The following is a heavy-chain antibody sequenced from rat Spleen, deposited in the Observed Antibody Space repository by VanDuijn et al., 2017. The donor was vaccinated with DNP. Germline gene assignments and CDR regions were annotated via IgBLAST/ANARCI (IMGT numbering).Heavy chain of an antibody. V-gene: IGHV3-3*01. CDR3: ARWPGYNPPYAMDA. J-gene: IGHJ4*01. CDR1: GYSITSCCR. D-gene: IGHD1-4*01. Sequence: EVQLQESGPGLVEPSQSLSLTCSVTGYSITSCCRWTWIRKFPGNKLEWMGYINSGGSTNYNPSHKGRISITRDTSKNRFFLQLNSVTTEDTARYFCARWPGYNPPYAMDAWGQGTSVTVSS. CDR2: INSGGST.